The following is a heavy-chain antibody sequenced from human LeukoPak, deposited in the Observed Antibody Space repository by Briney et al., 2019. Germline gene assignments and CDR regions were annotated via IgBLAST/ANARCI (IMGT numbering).Heavy chain of an antibody. V-gene: IGHV3-23*01. J-gene: IGHJ4*02. CDR1: GFTFSNYA. CDR2: ISDSGGGT. D-gene: IGHD2-8*01. Sequence: GGSLRLSCAASGFTFSNYAMNWVRQAPGSGLEWVSAISDSGGGTYYADSVKGRFTISRDNSKNTLNLQMNSLRAEDTAVYYCAKDPGYARGWHFDHWGQGILVTVSS. CDR3: AKDPGYARGWHFDH.